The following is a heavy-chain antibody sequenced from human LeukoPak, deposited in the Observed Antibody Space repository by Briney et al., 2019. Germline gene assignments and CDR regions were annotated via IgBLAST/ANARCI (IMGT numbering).Heavy chain of an antibody. Sequence: GGSLRLSCAASGFTFSSYAMSWVRQAPGKGLEWVSAISGSGGSTYYADSVKGRFTISRDNAKNSLYLQMNSLRAEDTAVYSCARGLTGSGWRKYILDYTMDVWGQGTTVTVSS. D-gene: IGHD6-19*01. CDR1: GFTFSSYA. CDR3: ARGLTGSGWRKYILDYTMDV. J-gene: IGHJ6*02. CDR2: ISGSGGST. V-gene: IGHV3-23*01.